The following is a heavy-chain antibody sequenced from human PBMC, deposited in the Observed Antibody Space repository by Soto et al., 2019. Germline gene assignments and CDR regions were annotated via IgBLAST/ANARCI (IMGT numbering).Heavy chain of an antibody. V-gene: IGHV1-24*01. CDR3: ATLVAAASHDAFDI. CDR2: FDPEDGET. J-gene: IGHJ3*02. D-gene: IGHD6-13*01. Sequence: ASVKVSCKVSGYTLTELSMHWVRQAPGKGLEWMGGFDPEDGETIYAQKFQGRVTMTEDTSTDTAYMELSSLRSEDTAMYYCATLVAAASHDAFDIWGQGTMVTVSS. CDR1: GYTLTELS.